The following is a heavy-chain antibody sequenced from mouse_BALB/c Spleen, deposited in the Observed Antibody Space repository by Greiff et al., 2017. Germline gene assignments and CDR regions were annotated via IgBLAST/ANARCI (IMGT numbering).Heavy chain of an antibody. V-gene: IGHV2-2*02. CDR2: IWSGGST. D-gene: IGHD1-1*01. Sequence: VQRVESGPGLVAPSQSLSITCTVSGFSLTGYGVNWVRQSPGKGLEWLGVIWSGGSTDYNAAFISRLSISKDNSKSQVFFKMNSLQANDTAIYYCARNTGRAFYYAMDYWGQGTSVTVSS. CDR1: GFSLTGYG. CDR3: ARNTGRAFYYAMDY. J-gene: IGHJ4*01.